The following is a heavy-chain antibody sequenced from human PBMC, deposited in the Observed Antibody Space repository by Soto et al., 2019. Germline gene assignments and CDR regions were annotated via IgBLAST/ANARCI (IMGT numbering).Heavy chain of an antibody. J-gene: IGHJ5*02. Sequence: QVQLQESGPGLVKPSQTLSLTCTVSGGSISSGDYYWSWIRQPPGKGLEWIGYIFYSGNTYYSPSLKSRVSISVDTSKNQFSLKLSSVTAADTAVYYCARDRGSSWMYKWFDPWGQGTLVTVSS. CDR2: IFYSGNT. D-gene: IGHD6-13*01. CDR1: GGSISSGDYY. CDR3: ARDRGSSWMYKWFDP. V-gene: IGHV4-30-4*01.